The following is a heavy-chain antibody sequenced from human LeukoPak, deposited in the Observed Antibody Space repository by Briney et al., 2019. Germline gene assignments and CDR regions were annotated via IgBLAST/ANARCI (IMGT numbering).Heavy chain of an antibody. J-gene: IGHJ4*02. CDR3: ANVWFGEALTAGTFDY. CDR1: GFTFSSYG. Sequence: PGGSLRLSCAASGFTFSSYGMHWVRQAPGKGLEWVAVISYDGSNKYYADSVKGRFTISRDNSKNTLYLQMNSLRAEDTAVYYCANVWFGEALTAGTFDYWGQGTLVTVSS. CDR2: ISYDGSNK. D-gene: IGHD3-10*01. V-gene: IGHV3-30*18.